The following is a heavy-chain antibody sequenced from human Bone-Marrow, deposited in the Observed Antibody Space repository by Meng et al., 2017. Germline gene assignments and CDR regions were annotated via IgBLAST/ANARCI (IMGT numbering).Heavy chain of an antibody. V-gene: IGHV1-2*06. CDR3: ARLGIRYYYYGMDV. Sequence: ASVKVSCKASGYTFTGYDMHWVRQAPGQGLEWMGRINPNSGGTNYAQKFQGRVTMTRDTSISTAYMELSRLRSDDTAVYYCARLGIRYYYYGMDVWGQGTTVTVSS. D-gene: IGHD1-14*01. CDR2: INPNSGGT. CDR1: GYTFTGYD. J-gene: IGHJ6*02.